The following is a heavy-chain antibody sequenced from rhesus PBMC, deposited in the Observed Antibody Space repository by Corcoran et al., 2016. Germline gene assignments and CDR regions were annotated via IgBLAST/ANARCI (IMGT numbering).Heavy chain of an antibody. CDR2: VDPEDGEA. V-gene: IGHV1-111*02. Sequence: EVQLVQSGAEVKKPGASVKISCKASGYTFTDYYLHWVRQAPGKGLEWMGRVDPEDGEAIQAQKFQDRVTITADTSTDTAYMELSSLRSEDTAVYYCATGGAAGNRVAGDAFDFWGQGLRVTVSS. CDR1: GYTFTDYY. J-gene: IGHJ3*01. D-gene: IGHD6-31*01. CDR3: ATGGAAGNRVAGDAFDF.